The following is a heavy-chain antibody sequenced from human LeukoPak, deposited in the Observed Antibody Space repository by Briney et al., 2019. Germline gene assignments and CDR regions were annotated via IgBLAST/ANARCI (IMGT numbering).Heavy chain of an antibody. V-gene: IGHV3-7*03. J-gene: IGHJ4*02. D-gene: IGHD3-16*01. CDR2: IKQDGSEE. Sequence: GGSLRLSCVASGFTFSNYWMSWVRQAPGKGLEWVANIKQDGSEEYYVDSVEGRFTVSRDNAKSSLYLQMNSLRAEDTAVYYCAQRGIYYVFDYWGQGTLVTVSS. CDR3: AQRGIYYVFDY. CDR1: GFTFSNYW.